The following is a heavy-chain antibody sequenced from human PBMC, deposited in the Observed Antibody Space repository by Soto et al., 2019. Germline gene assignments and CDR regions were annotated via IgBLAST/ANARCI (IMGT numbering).Heavy chain of an antibody. Sequence: ASVKVSCKASGYTFTGYYMHWVRQAPGQGLEWMGWINPNSGDTNYAQKFQGWVTMTRDTSISTAYMELTRLRSDDTAVYYYGSGSYGHYYYGMDAWGQGTTVTVSS. J-gene: IGHJ6*02. CDR1: GYTFTGYY. D-gene: IGHD3-10*01. V-gene: IGHV1-2*04. CDR3: GSGSYGHYYYGMDA. CDR2: INPNSGDT.